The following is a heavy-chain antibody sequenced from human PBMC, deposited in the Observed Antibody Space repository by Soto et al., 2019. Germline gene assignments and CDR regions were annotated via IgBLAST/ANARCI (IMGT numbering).Heavy chain of an antibody. CDR3: ARASAVVVAATLINWFDP. CDR1: GFTFSSYW. J-gene: IGHJ5*02. Sequence: PGGSLRLSCAASGFTFSSYWMSWVRQAPGKGLEWVANIKQDGSEKYYVDSVKGRFTISRDNAKNSLYLQMNSLRAEDTAVYYYARASAVVVAATLINWFDPWGQGTLVTVSS. CDR2: IKQDGSEK. V-gene: IGHV3-7*01. D-gene: IGHD2-15*01.